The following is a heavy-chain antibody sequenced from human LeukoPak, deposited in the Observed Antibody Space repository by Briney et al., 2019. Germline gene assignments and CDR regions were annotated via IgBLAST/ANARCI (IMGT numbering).Heavy chain of an antibody. J-gene: IGHJ4*02. Sequence: GGSLRLSCSASGFTLSTDSMNWVRQAPGKGLEWISYISYDSAIKYYADSVRGRFTISRDNAKNSLSLQMHSLRAEDTAVYYCVRDNPRCCGVVPVNIDDFWGQGTLVTVSS. CDR1: GFTLSTDS. D-gene: IGHD2-15*01. V-gene: IGHV3-48*01. CDR3: VRDNPRCCGVVPVNIDDF. CDR2: ISYDSAIK.